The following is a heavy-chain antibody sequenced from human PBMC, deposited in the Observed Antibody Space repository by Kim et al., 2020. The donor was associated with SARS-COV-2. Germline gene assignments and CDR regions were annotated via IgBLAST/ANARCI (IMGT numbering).Heavy chain of an antibody. D-gene: IGHD4-17*01. V-gene: IGHV3-7*01. J-gene: IGHJ4*02. Sequence: YYVDSVKGRFTISRDNAKNSLYLQMNSLRAEDTAVYYCAKYYGDYSGVLYWGQGTLVTVSS. CDR3: AKYYGDYSGVLY.